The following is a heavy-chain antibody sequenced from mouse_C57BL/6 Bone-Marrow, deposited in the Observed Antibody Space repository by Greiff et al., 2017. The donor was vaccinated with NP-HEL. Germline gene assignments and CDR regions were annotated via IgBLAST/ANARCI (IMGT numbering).Heavy chain of an antibody. Sequence: VQLQQSGPELVKPGASVKISCKASGYTFTDYYMNWVKQSHGKSLEWIGDINPNNGGTSYNQKFKGKATLTVDKSSSTAYMELRSLTSEDSAVYYCARSGDGYYDYAMDYWGQGTSVTVSS. V-gene: IGHV1-26*01. CDR1: GYTFTDYY. J-gene: IGHJ4*01. D-gene: IGHD2-3*01. CDR2: INPNNGGT. CDR3: ARSGDGYYDYAMDY.